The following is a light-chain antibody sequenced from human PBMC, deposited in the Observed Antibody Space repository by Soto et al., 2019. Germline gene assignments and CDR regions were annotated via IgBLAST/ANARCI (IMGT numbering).Light chain of an antibody. CDR3: GAWDSSLSASYV. CDR2: ESN. Sequence: QSVLTQPPSVSAAPGQKVTISCSGSSSNIGKNSVSWYQQLPGAAPKLLIHESNKRPSGIPDRFSGSKSGTSATLDITGLQTGEEADYYCGAWDSSLSASYVFGTGTKVTVL. CDR1: SSNIGKNS. V-gene: IGLV1-51*02. J-gene: IGLJ1*01.